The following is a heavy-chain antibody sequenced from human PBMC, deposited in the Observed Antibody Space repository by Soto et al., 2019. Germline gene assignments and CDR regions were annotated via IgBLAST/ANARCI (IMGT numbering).Heavy chain of an antibody. CDR1: GFTFSDYY. Sequence: GGSLRLSCAASGFTFSDYYMSWIRQAPGKGLECVSYISSSGSTIYYAASVKGRFTISRDNAKDSLYLQMNSLRAEDTAVYYCARDYDRDAFDIWGQGTMVTVS. D-gene: IGHD3-22*01. V-gene: IGHV3-11*01. CDR3: ARDYDRDAFDI. J-gene: IGHJ3*02. CDR2: ISSSGSTI.